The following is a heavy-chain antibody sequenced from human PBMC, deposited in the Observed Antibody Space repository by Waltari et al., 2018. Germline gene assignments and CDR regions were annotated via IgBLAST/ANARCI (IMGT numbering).Heavy chain of an antibody. D-gene: IGHD2-2*01. V-gene: IGHV1-18*01. Sequence: QVQLVQSGAEVKKPGASVKVSCKASGYTFTSYGISWVRQAPGQGLEWMGWISAYNGNTNYAQKLQGRVTMTTDTSTSTAYMELRSLRSDDTAVYYCARDTAVPAAMPRLDAFDIWGQGTMVTVSS. CDR2: ISAYNGNT. CDR3: ARDTAVPAAMPRLDAFDI. J-gene: IGHJ3*02. CDR1: GYTFTSYG.